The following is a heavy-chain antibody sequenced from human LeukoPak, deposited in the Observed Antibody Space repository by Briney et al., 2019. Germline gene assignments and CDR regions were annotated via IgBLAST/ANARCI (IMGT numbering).Heavy chain of an antibody. D-gene: IGHD6-6*01. V-gene: IGHV3-23*01. CDR1: GFTFSSYA. J-gene: IGHJ3*02. CDR3: ASGKGGSSGLGAFDI. CDR2: ISGSGGST. Sequence: GGSLRLSCAASGFTFSSYAMSWVRQAPGKGLEWVSAISGSGGSTYYADSVKGRFTISRDNSKNTLYLQMNSLRAEDTAVYYCASGKGGSSGLGAFDIWGQGTMVTVSS.